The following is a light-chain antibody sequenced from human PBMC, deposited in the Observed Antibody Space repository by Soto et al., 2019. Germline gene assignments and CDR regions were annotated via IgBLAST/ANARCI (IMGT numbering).Light chain of an antibody. V-gene: IGKV3-20*01. Sequence: EIVLTQSPGTLSFSPGERATLSCRASQSVAGTYLAWYQHKPRQAPRLLIYRASNRATGIPDRFSGSGSGTDFTRTSSRLEREDFAVCYFQYDRMSPRPCGQGTNVEIK. CDR2: RAS. CDR3: QYDRMSPRP. CDR1: QSVAGTY. J-gene: IGKJ1*01.